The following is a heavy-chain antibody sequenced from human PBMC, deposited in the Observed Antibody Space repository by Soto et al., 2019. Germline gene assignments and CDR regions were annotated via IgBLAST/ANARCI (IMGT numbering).Heavy chain of an antibody. J-gene: IGHJ4*02. CDR3: ARGGALSTSWYWGDGLDS. CDR1: GYSFSSHA. Sequence: QVQLEQSGSEVKKSGSSVKVSCKASGYSFSSHAITWVRQAPGQGLEWMGGIIPVFGTPSYAQKFQGRVTISADTSTNTSYLELRSLRSEDTAVYYCARGGALSTSWYWGDGLDSWGQGTQVTVSS. D-gene: IGHD6-13*01. CDR2: IIPVFGTP. V-gene: IGHV1-69*06.